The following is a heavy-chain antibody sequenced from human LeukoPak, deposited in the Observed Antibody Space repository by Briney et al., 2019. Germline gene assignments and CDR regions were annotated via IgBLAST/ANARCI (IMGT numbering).Heavy chain of an antibody. V-gene: IGHV3-30*02. Sequence: PGGSLRLSRAASGFTFSNSGMHWVRQAPGKGLEWVAFIRSDGSNKYYAASVKGRFTISRDDSKNTLHLQMNSLRAEDAAIYYCARGGSGWDFDFWGQGTLVTVSS. D-gene: IGHD6-25*01. CDR1: GFTFSNSG. CDR2: IRSDGSNK. CDR3: ARGGSGWDFDF. J-gene: IGHJ4*02.